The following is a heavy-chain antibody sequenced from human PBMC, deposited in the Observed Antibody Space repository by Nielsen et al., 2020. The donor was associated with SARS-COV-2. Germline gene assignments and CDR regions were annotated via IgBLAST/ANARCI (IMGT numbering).Heavy chain of an antibody. CDR3: ATLGGGYYYYYGMDV. Sequence: GESLKISCAASGFTFSSYSMNWVRQAPGKGLEWVSSISSSSSYIYYADSVKGRFTISRDNAKNSLYLQMNSLRAEDTALYYCATLGGGYYYYYGMDVWGQGTTVTVSS. V-gene: IGHV3-21*04. CDR2: ISSSSSYI. D-gene: IGHD2-15*01. CDR1: GFTFSSYS. J-gene: IGHJ6*02.